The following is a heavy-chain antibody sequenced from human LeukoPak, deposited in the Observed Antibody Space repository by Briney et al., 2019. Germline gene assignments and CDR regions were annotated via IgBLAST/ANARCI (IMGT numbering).Heavy chain of an antibody. Sequence: GAAVNVSRKASGYTFTAYGISWVRQAPAQGLEWMGWICPDNGNTNNSQNLQGRISVTTDTSTSTVYMELRALRSEDTAVYYCARGPSSVLMAISEDFDYWGQGTLVTVST. D-gene: IGHD2-8*01. CDR2: ICPDNGNT. V-gene: IGHV1-18*01. J-gene: IGHJ4*02. CDR1: GYTFTAYG. CDR3: ARGPSSVLMAISEDFDY.